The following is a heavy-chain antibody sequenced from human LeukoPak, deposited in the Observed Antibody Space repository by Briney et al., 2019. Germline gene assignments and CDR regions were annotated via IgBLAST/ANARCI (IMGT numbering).Heavy chain of an antibody. D-gene: IGHD3-16*02. CDR3: ARVDYVWGSYRYTSNFDY. V-gene: IGHV4-34*01. CDR1: GGSFSGYY. J-gene: IGHJ4*02. Sequence: SETLSLTCAVYGGSFSGYYWSWIRQPPGKGLEWIGEINHSGSTNYNPSLKSRVTISVDTSKNQFSLKLSPVTAADTAVYYCARVDYVWGSYRYTSNFDYWGQGTLVTVSS. CDR2: INHSGST.